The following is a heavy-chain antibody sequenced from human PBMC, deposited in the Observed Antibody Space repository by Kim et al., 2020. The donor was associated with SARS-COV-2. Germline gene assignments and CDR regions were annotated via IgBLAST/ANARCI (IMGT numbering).Heavy chain of an antibody. CDR1: GGSISSGGYS. J-gene: IGHJ4*02. CDR3: ARGYYDSSGYSLPPGPTPYYFDY. Sequence: SETLSLTCAVSGGSISSGGYSWSWIRQPPGKGLEWIGYIYHSGSTYYNPSLKSRVTISVDRSKNQFSLKLSSVTAADTAVYYCARGYYDSSGYSLPPGPTPYYFDYWGQGTLVTVSS. V-gene: IGHV4-30-2*01. D-gene: IGHD3-22*01. CDR2: IYHSGST.